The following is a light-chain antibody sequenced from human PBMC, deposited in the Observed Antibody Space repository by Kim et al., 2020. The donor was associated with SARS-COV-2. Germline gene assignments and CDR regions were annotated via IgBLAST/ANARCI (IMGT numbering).Light chain of an antibody. V-gene: IGKV1-5*01. Sequence: DFHMTQSPPTVSASVGDRVTITCRASQSISGWFAWYQQKPGTAPKLLIYHASSLQSGVPSRFSGSASGTEFTLTISSLQPDDLATYYCNHLGTFGRGTKVDIK. CDR3: NHLGT. CDR1: QSISGW. J-gene: IGKJ3*01. CDR2: HAS.